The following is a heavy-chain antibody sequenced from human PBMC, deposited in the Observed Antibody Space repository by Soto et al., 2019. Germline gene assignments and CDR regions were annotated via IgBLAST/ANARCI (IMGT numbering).Heavy chain of an antibody. CDR3: ARTDVVGFYPY. V-gene: IGHV4-38-2*01. D-gene: IGHD3-10*02. CDR1: GDSISNGHY. Sequence: TLSLTCAVSGDSISNGHYWAWIRRPPGTGLEWIGSIYHTGTTYYHPSLKSRVTISVDTSKNQFYLKLSYVTAADSAVYYCARTDVVGFYPYFGQGXLVTVYS. J-gene: IGHJ4*02. CDR2: IYHTGTT.